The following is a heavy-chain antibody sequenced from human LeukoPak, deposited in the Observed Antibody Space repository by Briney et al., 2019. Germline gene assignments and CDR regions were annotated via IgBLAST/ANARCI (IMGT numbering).Heavy chain of an antibody. Sequence: ASVKVSCKASGGTFSSYAISWVRQAPGQGLEWMGWMNPNSGNTGYAQKFQGRVTMTRNTSISTAYMELSSLRSEDTAVYYCARSDYYGSGKFDPWGQGTLVTVSS. D-gene: IGHD3-10*01. J-gene: IGHJ5*02. V-gene: IGHV1-8*02. CDR3: ARSDYYGSGKFDP. CDR1: GGTFSSYA. CDR2: MNPNSGNT.